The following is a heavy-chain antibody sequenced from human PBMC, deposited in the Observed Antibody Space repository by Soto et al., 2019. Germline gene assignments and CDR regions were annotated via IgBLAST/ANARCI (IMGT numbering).Heavy chain of an antibody. CDR2: IWHDGNNK. CDR1: GFTFSNYG. V-gene: IGHV3-33*01. Sequence: GGSLRLSCAASGFTFSNYGMHWVRQAPGKGLEWVAIIWHDGNNKYYADSVRGRFIISRDNSKNRLYLQMDSLRAEDTAVYYCASDLVGASDSYGLDVWGQGTPVTVSS. CDR3: ASDLVGASDSYGLDV. D-gene: IGHD1-26*01. J-gene: IGHJ6*02.